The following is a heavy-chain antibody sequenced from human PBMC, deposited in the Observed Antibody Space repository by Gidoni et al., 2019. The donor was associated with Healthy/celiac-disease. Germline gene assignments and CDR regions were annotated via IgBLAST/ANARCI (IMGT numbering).Heavy chain of an antibody. V-gene: IGHV3-21*01. CDR2: ISSSSSYI. Sequence: EVQLVESGGGLVKPGGSLRLSCAASGFTFSSYSMNWVRQAPGKGLEWVSSISSSSSYIYYADSVKGRFTISRDNAKNSLYLQMNSLRAEDTAVYYCARAGRVTTTGGLDYWGQGTLVTVSS. J-gene: IGHJ4*02. CDR1: GFTFSSYS. CDR3: ARAGRVTTTGGLDY. D-gene: IGHD4-17*01.